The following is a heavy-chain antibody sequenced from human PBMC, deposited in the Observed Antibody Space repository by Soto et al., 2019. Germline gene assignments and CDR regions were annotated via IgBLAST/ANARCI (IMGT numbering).Heavy chain of an antibody. CDR1: GYTFTSYD. Sequence: VASVKVSCKASGYTFTSYDINWVRQATGQGLEWMGWMNPNSGNTGYAQKFQGRVTMTRNTSISTAYMELSGLRSEDTAVYYCARGSVGGYYDILTRFPGDYYYMDVWGKGTTVTVSS. CDR3: ARGSVGGYYDILTRFPGDYYYMDV. D-gene: IGHD3-9*01. J-gene: IGHJ6*03. CDR2: MNPNSGNT. V-gene: IGHV1-8*01.